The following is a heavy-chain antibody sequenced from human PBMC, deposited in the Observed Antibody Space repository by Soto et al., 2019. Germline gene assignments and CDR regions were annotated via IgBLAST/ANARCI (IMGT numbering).Heavy chain of an antibody. CDR2: IYYSGST. J-gene: IGHJ4*02. CDR1: GGSISSYY. V-gene: IGHV4-59*08. D-gene: IGHD4-17*01. CDR3: ARRYGDCFDF. Sequence: QVQLQESGPGLVKPSETLSLTCTVSGGSISSYYWSWIRQPPGKGLEWIGYIYYSGSTNYNPSLKSRVTRSVDTSKNQSSLKLSSVTAADTAVYYCARRYGDCFDFWGQGTLVTVSS.